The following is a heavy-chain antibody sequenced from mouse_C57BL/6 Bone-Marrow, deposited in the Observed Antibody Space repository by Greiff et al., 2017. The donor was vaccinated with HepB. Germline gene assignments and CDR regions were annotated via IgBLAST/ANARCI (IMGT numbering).Heavy chain of an antibody. CDR2: ISDGGSYT. CDR1: GFTFSSYA. Sequence: EVQGVESGGGLVKPGGSLKLSCAASGFTFSSYAMSWVRPTPEKRLEWVATISDGGSYTYYPDNVKGRFTISRDNAKNNLYLQMSHLKSEDTAMYYCARDTAQATLYAMDYWGQGTSVTVSS. D-gene: IGHD3-2*02. CDR3: ARDTAQATLYAMDY. V-gene: IGHV5-4*01. J-gene: IGHJ4*01.